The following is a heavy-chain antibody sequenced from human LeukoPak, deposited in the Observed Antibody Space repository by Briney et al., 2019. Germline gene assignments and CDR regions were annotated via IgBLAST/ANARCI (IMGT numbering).Heavy chain of an antibody. CDR2: ISYDGSNE. Sequence: PGGSLRLPCAVSGFTFSRNGMHWVRQAPGKGLEWVTFISYDGSNEYYADSVKGRFTISRDNSKNTLYLQMNSLRAEDTAVYYRAKDGGGTVFDYWGQGTLVTVSS. V-gene: IGHV3-30*02. CDR3: AKDGGGTVFDY. CDR1: GFTFSRNG. J-gene: IGHJ4*02. D-gene: IGHD1-26*01.